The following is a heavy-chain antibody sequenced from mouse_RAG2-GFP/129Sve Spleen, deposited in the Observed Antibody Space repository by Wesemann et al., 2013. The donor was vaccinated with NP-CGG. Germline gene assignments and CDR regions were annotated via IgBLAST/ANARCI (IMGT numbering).Heavy chain of an antibody. CDR3: ARSNYYGSSYWYFDV. CDR1: GFSLTSYG. D-gene: IGHD1-1*01. J-gene: IGHJ1*01. CDR2: IWSDGST. Sequence: GPGLVAPSQSLSITCTVSGFSLTSYGVHWVRQPPGKGLEWLVVIWSDGSTTYNSALKSRLSISKDNSKSQVFLKMNSLQTDDTAMYYCARSNYYGSSYWYFDVWGAGTTVTVSS. V-gene: IGHV2-6*02.